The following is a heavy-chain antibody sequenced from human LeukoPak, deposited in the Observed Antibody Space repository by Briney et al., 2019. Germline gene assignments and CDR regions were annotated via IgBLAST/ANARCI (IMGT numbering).Heavy chain of an antibody. CDR3: AKDLDETHYYGMDV. J-gene: IGHJ6*02. D-gene: IGHD2-2*03. V-gene: IGHV3-9*01. CDR2: ISCNSGSI. Sequence: GGSLRLSCAASGFTFADYAMHWVRQAPGKGLEWVSGISCNSGSIGYADSVKGRFTISRDNAKNSLYLQMNSLRAEDTALYYCAKDLDETHYYGMDVWGQGTTVTVSS. CDR1: GFTFADYA.